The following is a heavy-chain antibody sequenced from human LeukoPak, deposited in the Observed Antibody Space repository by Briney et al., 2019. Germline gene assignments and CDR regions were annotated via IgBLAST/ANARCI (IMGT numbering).Heavy chain of an antibody. D-gene: IGHD2-15*01. CDR2: ISGSGGST. J-gene: IGHJ4*02. CDR3: AKVSCSGGSCYSIDY. CDR1: GFTFSSYA. Sequence: HPGGSLRLSCAASGFTFSSYAMSWVRQAPGKGLEWVSAISGSGGSTYYADSVKGRFTISRDNSKNTLYLQMNSLRAEDTAVYYCAKVSCSGGSCYSIDYWGQGTLVTVSS. V-gene: IGHV3-23*01.